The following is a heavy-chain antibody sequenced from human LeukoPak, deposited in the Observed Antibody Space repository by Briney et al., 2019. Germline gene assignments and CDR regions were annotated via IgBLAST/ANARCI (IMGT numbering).Heavy chain of an antibody. CDR1: GFSFDDYA. V-gene: IGHV3-9*01. Sequence: PGGSLRLSCAASGFSFDDYAMQWVRQAPGKGLEWVSGISWNSGDKAYAGSVKGRFTISRDNAKKSLYLQMSSLRGDDTAFYYCVRAGLAGFDFWGQGILVTVSS. D-gene: IGHD6-19*01. CDR2: ISWNSGDK. CDR3: VRAGLAGFDF. J-gene: IGHJ4*02.